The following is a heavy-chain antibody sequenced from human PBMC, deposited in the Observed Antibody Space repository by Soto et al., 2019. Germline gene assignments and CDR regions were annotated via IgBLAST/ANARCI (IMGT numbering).Heavy chain of an antibody. CDR3: AKVSDYYYYGMDV. CDR1: GFTFSSYA. Sequence: EVQLLESGGGLVQPGWSLRLSCAASGFTFSSYAMSWVRQAPGKGLEWVSAISGSGGSTYYADSVKGRFTISRDNAKNTLYLQMNSLRAEDTAVYYCAKVSDYYYYGMDVWCQGTTVTVS. J-gene: IGHJ6*02. V-gene: IGHV3-23*01. CDR2: ISGSGGST.